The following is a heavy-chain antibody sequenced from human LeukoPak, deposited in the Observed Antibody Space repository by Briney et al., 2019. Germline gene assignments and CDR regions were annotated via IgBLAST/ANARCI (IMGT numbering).Heavy chain of an antibody. Sequence: PGGSLRLSCAASGFTFSSYAMSWVRQAPGKGLEWVGFIRSKAYGGTTEYAASVKGRFTISRDDSKSIAYLQMNSLKTEDTAVYYCTRDPMVRGVVVPFDYWGQGTLVTVSS. D-gene: IGHD3-10*01. J-gene: IGHJ4*02. V-gene: IGHV3-49*04. CDR2: IRSKAYGGTT. CDR1: GFTFSSYA. CDR3: TRDPMVRGVVVPFDY.